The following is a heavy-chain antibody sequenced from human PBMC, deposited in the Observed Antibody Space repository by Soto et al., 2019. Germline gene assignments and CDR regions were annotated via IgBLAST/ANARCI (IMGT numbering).Heavy chain of an antibody. CDR3: ARLKRGYSYGSVIDF. V-gene: IGHV4-59*01. J-gene: IGHJ4*01. CDR1: GGSFSGYY. Sequence: PSETLSLTCAVYGGSFSGYYWIWIRQPPGKGLQYIGYIFYSGSTNYNPSLKSRVAISVDTSRNQFALKLRSVIAADTATYYCARLKRGYSYGSVIDFWGRGTLVTVSS. CDR2: IFYSGST. D-gene: IGHD5-18*01.